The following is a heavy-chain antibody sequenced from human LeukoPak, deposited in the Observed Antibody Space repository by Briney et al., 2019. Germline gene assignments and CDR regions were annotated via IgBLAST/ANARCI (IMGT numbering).Heavy chain of an antibody. Sequence: ASVKVSCKASGYTFTSYGISWVRQAPGQGLEWMGIINPSGGSTSYAQKFQGRVTMTRDTSTSTVYMELSSLRSEDTAVYYCARSPPIVAAPFDYWGQGTLVTVSS. V-gene: IGHV1-46*01. D-gene: IGHD2-15*01. CDR2: INPSGGST. CDR1: GYTFTSYG. CDR3: ARSPPIVAAPFDY. J-gene: IGHJ4*02.